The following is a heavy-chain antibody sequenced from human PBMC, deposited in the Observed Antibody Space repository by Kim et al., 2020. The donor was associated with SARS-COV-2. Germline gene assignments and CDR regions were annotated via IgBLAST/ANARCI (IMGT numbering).Heavy chain of an antibody. Sequence: GGSLRLSCAVSGFTFSSCAMSWVRQAPGKGLEWVSTVSGSGGSTYYADSVKGRFTISRDNSKNTLFLQMNSLRAEDTAVYYCAKDLRDIVVVAAALFQHWGQGALVTVSS. V-gene: IGHV3-23*01. CDR3: AKDLRDIVVVAAALFQH. CDR1: GFTFSSCA. CDR2: VSGSGGST. J-gene: IGHJ1*01. D-gene: IGHD2-2*01.